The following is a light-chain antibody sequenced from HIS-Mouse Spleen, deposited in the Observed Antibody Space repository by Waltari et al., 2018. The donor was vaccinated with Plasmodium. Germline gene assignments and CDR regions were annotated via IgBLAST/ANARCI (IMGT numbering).Light chain of an antibody. Sequence: AIRMTQSQSSFSASTGDRVTITCRASQGISSSLAWYQQKPGKAPKLLIYAASTLQSGVPSRFSGSGSGTDFTLTISCLQSEDFATYYCQQYYSYPFTFGPGTKVDIK. CDR1: QGISSS. CDR3: QQYYSYPFT. J-gene: IGKJ3*01. CDR2: AAS. V-gene: IGKV1-8*01.